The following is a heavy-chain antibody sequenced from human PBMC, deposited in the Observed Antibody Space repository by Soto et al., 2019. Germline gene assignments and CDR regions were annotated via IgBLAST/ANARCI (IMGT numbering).Heavy chain of an antibody. CDR3: AKRGGVVGGSEHPFFEY. CDR2: ISFDGKNR. V-gene: IGHV3-30*18. CDR1: GFIFSNYG. Sequence: QVQLVESGGGVVQPGKSLRLSCAASGFIFSNYGMHWVRQAPGKGLEWVALISFDGKNRNYADSVKGRFTIYRDNPKNTLYLEMNILRPEDTAFYYCAKRGGVVGGSEHPFFEYWGQGTLGTVSS. J-gene: IGHJ4*02. D-gene: IGHD2-15*01.